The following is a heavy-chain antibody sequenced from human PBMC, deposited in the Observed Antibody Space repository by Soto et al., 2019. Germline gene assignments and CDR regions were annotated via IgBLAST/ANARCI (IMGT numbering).Heavy chain of an antibody. CDR2: IIPILGIA. CDR3: ARARSLSNYPDY. D-gene: IGHD4-4*01. V-gene: IGHV1-69*02. Sequence: QVQLVQSGAEVKKPGSSVKVSCKASGGTFSSYTISWVRQAPGQGLEWMGRIIPILGIANYAQKFQGRVTITADKSTSTAYMELSSLRSEDTAVYYCARARSLSNYPDYWGLGTLVTVSS. CDR1: GGTFSSYT. J-gene: IGHJ4*02.